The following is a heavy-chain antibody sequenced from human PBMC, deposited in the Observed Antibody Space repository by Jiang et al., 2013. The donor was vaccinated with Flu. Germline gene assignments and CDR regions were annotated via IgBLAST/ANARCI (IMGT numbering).Heavy chain of an antibody. V-gene: IGHV3-30-3*01. Sequence: QLLESGGGVVQPGRSLRLSCAASGFTFSSYAMHWVRQAPGKGLEWVAVISYDGSNKYYADSVKGRFTISRDNSKNTLYLQMNSLRAEDTAVYYCSKGRRLQPNYYFDYWGQGTLVTVSS. J-gene: IGHJ4*02. D-gene: IGHD4-11*01. CDR3: SKGRRLQPNYYFDY. CDR1: GFTFSSYA. CDR2: ISYDGSNK.